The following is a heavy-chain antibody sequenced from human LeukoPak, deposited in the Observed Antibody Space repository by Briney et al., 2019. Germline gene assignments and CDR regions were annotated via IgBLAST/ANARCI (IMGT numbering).Heavy chain of an antibody. D-gene: IGHD6-25*01. CDR3: ARDGTPNYSTGWVYMDV. Sequence: GGSLRLSCAASGFSFSSYEMNRVRQAPGKGLEWISYISASGTLTHYADSVEGRFTISRDNAKNSLFLQMNSLRGEDTAVYYCARDGTPNYSTGWVYMDVWGKGTTVTISS. J-gene: IGHJ6*04. V-gene: IGHV3-48*03. CDR2: ISASGTLT. CDR1: GFSFSSYE.